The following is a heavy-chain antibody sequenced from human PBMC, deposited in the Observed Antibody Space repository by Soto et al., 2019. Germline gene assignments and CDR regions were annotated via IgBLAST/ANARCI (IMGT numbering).Heavy chain of an antibody. CDR2: IIPIFGTA. J-gene: IGHJ3*02. V-gene: IGHV1-69*01. CDR1: GGTFSSYA. Sequence: QVQLVQSGAEVKKPGSSVKVSCKASGGTFSSYAISWVRQAHGHGLEWMGGIIPIFGTANYAQKFQGRVTITADESTSTAYMELSSLRSEDTAVYYCASMGHYYDSSGYYSDAFDIWGQGTMVTVAS. D-gene: IGHD3-22*01. CDR3: ASMGHYYDSSGYYSDAFDI.